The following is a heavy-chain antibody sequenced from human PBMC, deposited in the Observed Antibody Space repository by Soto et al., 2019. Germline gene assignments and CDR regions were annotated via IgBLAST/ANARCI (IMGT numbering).Heavy chain of an antibody. CDR1: GFTFSNAW. J-gene: IGHJ6*02. V-gene: IGHV3-15*07. D-gene: IGHD6-19*01. CDR3: TTDPPPVAGIYNGMDV. Sequence: GGSLRLSCAASGFTFSNAWMNWVRQAPGKGLEWVGRIKSKTDGGTTDYAAPVKGRFTISRDDSKNTLYLQMNSLKTEDTAVYYCTTDPPPVAGIYNGMDVWGQGTTVTVSS. CDR2: IKSKTDGGTT.